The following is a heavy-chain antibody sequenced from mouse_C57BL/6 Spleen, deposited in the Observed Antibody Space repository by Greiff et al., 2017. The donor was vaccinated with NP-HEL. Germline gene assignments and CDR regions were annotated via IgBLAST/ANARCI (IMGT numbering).Heavy chain of an antibody. CDR1: GFTFSDYG. J-gene: IGHJ3*01. D-gene: IGHD2-4*01. CDR3: ARWEDYDYLFAY. CDR2: ISSGSSTI. V-gene: IGHV5-17*01. Sequence: EVKLMESGGGLVKPGGSLKLSCAASGFTFSDYGMHWVRQAPEKGLEWVAYISSGSSTIYYADTVKGRFTISRDNAKNTLFLQMTSLRSEDTAMYYCARWEDYDYLFAYWGQGTLVTVSA.